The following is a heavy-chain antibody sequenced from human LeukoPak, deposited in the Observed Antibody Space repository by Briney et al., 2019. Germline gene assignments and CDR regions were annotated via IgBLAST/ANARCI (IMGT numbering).Heavy chain of an antibody. CDR1: GYTFSNYD. D-gene: IGHD3-16*02. Sequence: ASVTVSCKASGYTFSNYDINWVRQATGQGLEWMGWMNPNSGKRVYAQKFQGRVTMTSNSSINTAYMELTSLTSDDTAAYYCAKGLRSDYWGQGTLVTVSS. CDR3: AKGLRSDY. CDR2: MNPNSGKR. V-gene: IGHV1-8*01. J-gene: IGHJ4*02.